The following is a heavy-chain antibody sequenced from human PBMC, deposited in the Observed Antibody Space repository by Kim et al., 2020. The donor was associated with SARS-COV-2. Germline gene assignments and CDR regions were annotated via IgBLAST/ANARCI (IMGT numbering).Heavy chain of an antibody. Sequence: GGSLRISCAASGFTFSSYGMHWVRQAPGKGLEWVAVISYDGSNKYYADSVKGRFTISIDNSKNTLYLQMNSLRAEDTAVYYCAKESGSGSYYAWTYYYYGMDVWGQGTTVTVSS. CDR3: AKESGSGSYYAWTYYYYGMDV. D-gene: IGHD3-10*01. CDR1: GFTFSSYG. CDR2: ISYDGSNK. V-gene: IGHV3-30*18. J-gene: IGHJ6*02.